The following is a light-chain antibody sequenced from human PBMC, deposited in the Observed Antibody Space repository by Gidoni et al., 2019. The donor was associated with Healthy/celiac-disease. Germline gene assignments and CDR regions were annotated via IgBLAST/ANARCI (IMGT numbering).Light chain of an antibody. CDR3: QQRSNCPT. V-gene: IGKV3-11*01. CDR1: QSVSSY. CDR2: DAS. Sequence: EIVLIQSPATLSSSPGERATLSCRASQSVSSYLAWYQQKPGQAPRLLIYDASNRATGIPARFSGSGSGTDFTLTISSLEPEDFAVYYCQQRSNCPTFGGGTKVEIK. J-gene: IGKJ4*01.